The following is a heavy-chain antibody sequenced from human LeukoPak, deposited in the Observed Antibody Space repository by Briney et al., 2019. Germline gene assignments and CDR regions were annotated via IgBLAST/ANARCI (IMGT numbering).Heavy chain of an antibody. CDR2: IIPILGIA. V-gene: IGHV1-69*04. Sequence: SVKVSCKASGGTFSSYGISWVRQAPGQGLEWMGRIIPILGIANYAQKFQGRVTITADKSTSTAYMELSSLRSEDTAVYYCAREEFRAARIHDYWGQGTLVTVSS. D-gene: IGHD6-6*01. J-gene: IGHJ4*02. CDR1: GGTFSSYG. CDR3: AREEFRAARIHDY.